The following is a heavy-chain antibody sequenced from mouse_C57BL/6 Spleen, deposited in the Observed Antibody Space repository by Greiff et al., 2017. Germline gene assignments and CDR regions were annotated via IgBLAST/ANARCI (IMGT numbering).Heavy chain of an antibody. D-gene: IGHD4-1*02. CDR1: GYSFTSYW. Sequence: QVQLQQPGAELVMPGASVKLSCKASGYSFTSYWMHWVKQRPGQGLEWIGEVDPSASYTNYTQKFKGKSTLTVDKSSSTAYMQLSSRTSEDSAVYYCARENSTGFDYWGQGTTLTVSS. CDR2: VDPSASYT. CDR3: ARENSTGFDY. J-gene: IGHJ2*01. V-gene: IGHV1-69*01.